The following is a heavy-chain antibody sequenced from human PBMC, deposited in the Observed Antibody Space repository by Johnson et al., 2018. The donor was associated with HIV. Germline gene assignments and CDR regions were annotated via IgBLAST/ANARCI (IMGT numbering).Heavy chain of an antibody. CDR2: ITWNGGST. J-gene: IGHJ3*02. V-gene: IGHV3-20*04. D-gene: IGHD2-8*02. Sequence: VQLVESGGGVVQPGRSLRLSCAASGFKFDDYCMSWVRQVPGKGLEWVSGITWNGGSTGSADSVKGRLTISRDNCKNTLYLQLYGLRAEDTAVYYCARGPSQLYWPDVAFDIWGQGTMVTVAS. CDR1: GFKFDDYC. CDR3: ARGPSQLYWPDVAFDI.